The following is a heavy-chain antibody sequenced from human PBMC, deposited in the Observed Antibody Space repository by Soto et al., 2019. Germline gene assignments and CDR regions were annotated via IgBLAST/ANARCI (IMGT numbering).Heavy chain of an antibody. CDR1: GFTFSSYG. D-gene: IGHD4-17*01. Sequence: PGGSLRLSCAASGFTFSSYGMHWVRQAPGKGLEWVAVIWYDGSNKYYADSVKGRFTISRDNSKNTLYLQMNSLRAEDTAVYYCARDGDGDPSNYYFDEWGQGTLVTVSS. CDR2: IWYDGSNK. J-gene: IGHJ4*02. CDR3: ARDGDGDPSNYYFDE. V-gene: IGHV3-33*01.